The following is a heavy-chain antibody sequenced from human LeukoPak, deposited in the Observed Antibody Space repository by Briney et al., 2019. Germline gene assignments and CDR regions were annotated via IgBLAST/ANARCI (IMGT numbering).Heavy chain of an antibody. V-gene: IGHV3-53*01. CDR1: GFTVSSNY. Sequence: GGSLRLSCAASGFTVSSNYMSWVRQAPGKGLEWVSIIYSGGSTFYADSVKGRFTISRDNSKDTLYLQMNSLRAEDTAVYYCARGGSYLSAFDIWGQGTMVTVSS. CDR2: IYSGGST. D-gene: IGHD1-26*01. J-gene: IGHJ3*02. CDR3: ARGGSYLSAFDI.